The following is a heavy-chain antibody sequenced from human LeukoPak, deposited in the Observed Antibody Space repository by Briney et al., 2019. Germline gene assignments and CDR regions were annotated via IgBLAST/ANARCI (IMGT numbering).Heavy chain of an antibody. V-gene: IGHV3-30*02. CDR3: AKDYDYDFWSGYFSIDY. Sequence: PGGSLRLSCAASGFTFSSYGMHWVRQAPGKGLEWVAFIRYDGSNKYYADSVKGRFTISRDNSKNTLYLQMNSLRAEDTAVYYCAKDYDYDFWSGYFSIDYWGQGTLVTVSS. J-gene: IGHJ4*02. CDR2: IRYDGSNK. CDR1: GFTFSSYG. D-gene: IGHD3-3*01.